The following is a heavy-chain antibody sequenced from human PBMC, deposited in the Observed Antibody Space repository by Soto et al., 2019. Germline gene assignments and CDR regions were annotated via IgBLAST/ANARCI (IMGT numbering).Heavy chain of an antibody. Sequence: GASVKVSCKASGGTFSSYAISWVRQAPGQGLEWMGGIIPIFGTANYAQKFQGRVTITADESTSTAYMELSSLRSEDTAVYYCARSKRQWLAFFDYWGQGTLVTVSS. V-gene: IGHV1-69*13. CDR3: ARSKRQWLAFFDY. CDR2: IIPIFGTA. J-gene: IGHJ4*02. CDR1: GGTFSSYA. D-gene: IGHD6-19*01.